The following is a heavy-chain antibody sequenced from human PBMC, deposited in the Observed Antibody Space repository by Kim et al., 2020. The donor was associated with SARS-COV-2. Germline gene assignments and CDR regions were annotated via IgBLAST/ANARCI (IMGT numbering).Heavy chain of an antibody. Sequence: GGSLRLSCAASGFTFDDYAMHWVRQAPGKGLEWVSGISWNSGSIGYADSVKGRFTISRDNAKNSLYLQMNSLRAEDTALYYCAKDTSRDGGHIKGECDYWGQGTLVTVSS. D-gene: IGHD3-16*01. CDR2: ISWNSGSI. CDR1: GFTFDDYA. J-gene: IGHJ4*02. V-gene: IGHV3-9*01. CDR3: AKDTSRDGGHIKGECDY.